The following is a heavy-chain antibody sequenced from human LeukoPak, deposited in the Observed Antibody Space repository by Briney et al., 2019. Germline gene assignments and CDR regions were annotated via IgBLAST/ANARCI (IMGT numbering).Heavy chain of an antibody. CDR3: PPLGYCDSTSCRFNY. D-gene: IGHD2-2*03. CDR1: GFTFSSYW. V-gene: IGHV3-7*01. CDR2: IKQDGSKK. J-gene: IGHJ4*02. Sequence: GGSLRLSCAASGFTFSSYWMSWVRLAPGKGLEWVATIKQDGSKKYYVDSVKGRFAISRDNAKSSLYLQMNALRAEDTAVYASPPLGYCDSTSCRFNYWGQGTLVTVSS.